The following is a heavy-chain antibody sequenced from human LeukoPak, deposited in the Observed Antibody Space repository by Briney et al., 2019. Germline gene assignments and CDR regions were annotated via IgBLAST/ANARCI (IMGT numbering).Heavy chain of an antibody. D-gene: IGHD4-17*01. V-gene: IGHV5-51*01. CDR2: IYPGDSDT. CDR3: ARRSSTVTPVVDV. CDR1: EYSFTSYW. Sequence: LQISCRVSEYSFTSYWIGWVRQMPGKGLEWMGIIYPGDSDTRYSPSFQGQVTISADKSISTAYLQWSSLKASDTAMYYCARRSSTVTPVVDVWGQGTTVTVSS. J-gene: IGHJ6*02.